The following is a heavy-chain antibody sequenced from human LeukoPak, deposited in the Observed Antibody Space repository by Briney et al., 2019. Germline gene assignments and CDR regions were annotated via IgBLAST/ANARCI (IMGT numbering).Heavy chain of an antibody. Sequence: SETLSLTCTVSGGSISSYCWSWIRQPPGKGLEWIAYIHYSGRTNYNPSLKSRVTISVDTSKNQFSLKVSSVTAADTAVYYCARTPNRGGLDYWGQGTLVTVSS. J-gene: IGHJ4*02. CDR3: ARTPNRGGLDY. V-gene: IGHV4-59*01. D-gene: IGHD3-10*01. CDR1: GGSISSYC. CDR2: IHYSGRT.